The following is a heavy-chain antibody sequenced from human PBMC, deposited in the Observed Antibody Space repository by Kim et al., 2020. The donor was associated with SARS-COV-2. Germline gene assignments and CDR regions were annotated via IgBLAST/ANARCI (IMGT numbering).Heavy chain of an antibody. V-gene: IGHV4-59*09. J-gene: IGHJ3*02. D-gene: IGHD6-13*01. CDR3: ARGGVADDAFDI. Sequence: NYTPSLKSRVTISVDTSKNQFSRKLSSVTAADTAVYYCARGGVADDAFDIWGQGTMVTVSS.